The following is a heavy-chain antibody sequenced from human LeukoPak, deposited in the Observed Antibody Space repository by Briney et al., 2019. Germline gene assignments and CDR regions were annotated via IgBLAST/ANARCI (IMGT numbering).Heavy chain of an antibody. Sequence: GASVTVSYKASGYTFTSYYVHWVRQAPGQGLEWMGIINASGGSTSYAQQFQGRVTMTRDTSPSTVYMELSSLRSEDTAVYYWARDTCVVSRAPAAIFDPWGQGTLVTVSS. D-gene: IGHD2-2*01. V-gene: IGHV1-46*01. CDR3: ARDTCVVSRAPAAIFDP. CDR1: GYTFTSYY. CDR2: INASGGST. J-gene: IGHJ5*02.